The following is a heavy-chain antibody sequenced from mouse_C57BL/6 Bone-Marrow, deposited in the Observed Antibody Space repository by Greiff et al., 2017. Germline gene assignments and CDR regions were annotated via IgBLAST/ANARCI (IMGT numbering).Heavy chain of an antibody. Sequence: QVQLQQSGAELVRPGTSVKVSCKASGYAFTNYLIEWVKQRPGQGLEWIGVINPGSGGTNYNEKFKGKATLTADKSSSTAYMQLSSLTSEDSAVYFCARGYYGSSSYYAMDYWGQGTSVTVSS. J-gene: IGHJ4*01. D-gene: IGHD1-1*01. CDR3: ARGYYGSSSYYAMDY. V-gene: IGHV1-54*01. CDR1: GYAFTNYL. CDR2: INPGSGGT.